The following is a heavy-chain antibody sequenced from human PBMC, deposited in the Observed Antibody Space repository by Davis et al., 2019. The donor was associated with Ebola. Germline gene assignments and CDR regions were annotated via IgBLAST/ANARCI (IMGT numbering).Heavy chain of an antibody. D-gene: IGHD3-3*01. Sequence: GGSLRLSCAASGFTFTDYYMGWIRQAPGKGLEWVSYISRDSLYTNYADSVRGRLTISRDDAKNSLYLQMSSLRDEDTAVYDCACSIFGVVSTFDYWGQGTLVTVSS. CDR3: ACSIFGVVSTFDY. CDR1: GFTFTDYY. J-gene: IGHJ4*02. V-gene: IGHV3-11*06. CDR2: ISRDSLYT.